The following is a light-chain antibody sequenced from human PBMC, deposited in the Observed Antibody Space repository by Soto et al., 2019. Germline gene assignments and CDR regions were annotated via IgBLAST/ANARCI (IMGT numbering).Light chain of an antibody. Sequence: EIVMTQSPATLSVSPGERATLSCRASQSIKNNLAWYQQKRGQGPRLLIYGASSRATGAPARFSGSGSGTGFTLIISSLQYEDVVIYYCQQYNDCPLTFGGGTKVEIK. V-gene: IGKV3-15*01. CDR3: QQYNDCPLT. J-gene: IGKJ4*01. CDR1: QSIKNN. CDR2: GAS.